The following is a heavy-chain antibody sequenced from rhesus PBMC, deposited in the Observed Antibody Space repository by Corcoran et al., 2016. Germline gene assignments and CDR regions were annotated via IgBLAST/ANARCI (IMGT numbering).Heavy chain of an antibody. V-gene: IGHV3-59*01. J-gene: IGHJ4*01. CDR1: GFTFSDSY. CDR3: ARESRFWGDVYY. CDR2: ISNGGDIT. D-gene: IGHD3-34*01. Sequence: EVHLVESGGGLAKPGGSLRLSCAASGFTFSDSYMHWVRQASGKGLEWVSRISNGGDITFYSDSVKGRFTIARENARNTLYLQMDSLRTEDTAVYYCARESRFWGDVYYWGQGVLVTVSS.